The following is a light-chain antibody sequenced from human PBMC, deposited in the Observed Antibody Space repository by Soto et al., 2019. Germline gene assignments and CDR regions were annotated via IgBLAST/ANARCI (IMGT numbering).Light chain of an antibody. CDR2: GAS. CDR3: QQSYSTPPT. J-gene: IGKJ1*01. V-gene: IGKV3-15*01. Sequence: EIVMTQSPATRSVSPGERATLSCGASQSVSSNLAWYQQKPGQAPRLLIYGASTRATGIPARFSGSGSGTEFTLTISSLQSEDFATYDCQQSYSTPPTFGQGTKVDIK. CDR1: QSVSSN.